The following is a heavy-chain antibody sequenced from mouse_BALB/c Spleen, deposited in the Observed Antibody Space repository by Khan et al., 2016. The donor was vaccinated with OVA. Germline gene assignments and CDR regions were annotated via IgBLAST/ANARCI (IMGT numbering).Heavy chain of an antibody. CDR1: GYSFTGYS. V-gene: IGHV1-20*02. CDR3: TRSYRSDFDY. D-gene: IGHD1-1*01. Sequence: VQLQQSGPELVRPGASVKISCKASGYSFTGYSMNWVMQSHGKSLEWIGRINPHIGETFYNQRFKDKATLTVDESSSTAHMELRSLASEDSAVYYCTRSYRSDFDYWGQGTTLTVSS. CDR2: INPHIGET. J-gene: IGHJ2*01.